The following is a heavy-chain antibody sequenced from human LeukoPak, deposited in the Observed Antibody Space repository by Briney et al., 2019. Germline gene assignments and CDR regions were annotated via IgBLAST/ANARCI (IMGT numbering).Heavy chain of an antibody. J-gene: IGHJ6*03. CDR2: ISAYNGNT. Sequence: ASVKVSCTASGYTFTSYGISWVRQAPGQGLEWMGWISAYNGNTNYAQKLQGRVTMTTDTSTSTAYMELRSLRSDDTAVYYCARGSRGYSYGPLGYMDVWGKGTTVTVSS. CDR3: ARGSRGYSYGPLGYMDV. D-gene: IGHD5-18*01. V-gene: IGHV1-18*01. CDR1: GYTFTSYG.